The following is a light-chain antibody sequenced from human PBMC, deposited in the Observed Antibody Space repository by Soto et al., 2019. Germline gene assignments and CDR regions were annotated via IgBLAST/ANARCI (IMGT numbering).Light chain of an antibody. Sequence: QSVLTQPPSASGSPGQSVTISCTGSNTDVGGYNYVTWYQQYPGKAPKVIIYEVTKRPAGVPARFSGSGSGNTASLTVSGLQAEDEADYYCSSYAGNNVWVFGGGTKLTVL. CDR2: EVT. CDR3: SSYAGNNVWV. V-gene: IGLV2-8*01. J-gene: IGLJ3*02. CDR1: NTDVGGYNY.